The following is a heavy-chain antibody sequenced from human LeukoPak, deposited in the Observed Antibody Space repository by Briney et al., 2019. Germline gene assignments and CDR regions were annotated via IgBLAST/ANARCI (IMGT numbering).Heavy chain of an antibody. CDR3: ARGGDGYEFDY. CDR2: IYHSGST. J-gene: IGHJ4*02. D-gene: IGHD5-24*01. V-gene: IGHV4-30-2*01. Sequence: SETLSLTCAVSGGSISSGGYSWSWIRQPPGKGLEWIGYIYHSGSTYYNPSLKSRVTISVDRSKNQFSLKLSSVTAADTAVYYCARGGDGYEFDYWGRGTLVTVSS. CDR1: GGSISSGGYS.